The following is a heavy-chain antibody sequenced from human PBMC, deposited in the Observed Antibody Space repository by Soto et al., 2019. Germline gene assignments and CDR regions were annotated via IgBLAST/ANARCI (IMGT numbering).Heavy chain of an antibody. D-gene: IGHD1-26*01. CDR1: GFTFSSYW. V-gene: IGHV3-7*01. Sequence: EVLMVESGRDLVQPGGSLRLSCSGSGFTFSSYWMNWVRQTPGKGLEWVANINEDGSDTYYMDSVKGRFTISRDNAKNSLYLQMNSLRAEDTAVYFCVGAHFDYWGQGTLVIVSS. CDR2: INEDGSDT. J-gene: IGHJ4*02. CDR3: VGAHFDY.